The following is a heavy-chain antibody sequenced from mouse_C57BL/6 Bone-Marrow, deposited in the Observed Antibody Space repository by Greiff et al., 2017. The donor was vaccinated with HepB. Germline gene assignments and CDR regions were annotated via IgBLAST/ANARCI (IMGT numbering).Heavy chain of an antibody. J-gene: IGHJ1*03. V-gene: IGHV3-8*01. CDR2: ISYSGST. CDR1: GYSITSDY. D-gene: IGHD2-4*01. Sequence: EVKLMESGPGLAKPSQTLSLTCSVTGYSITSDYWNWIRKFPGNKLEYMGYISYSGSTYYNPSLKSRISITRDTSKNQYYLQLNSVTTEDTATYYCARSDDYDSWYFDVWGTGTTVTVAS. CDR3: ARSDDYDSWYFDV.